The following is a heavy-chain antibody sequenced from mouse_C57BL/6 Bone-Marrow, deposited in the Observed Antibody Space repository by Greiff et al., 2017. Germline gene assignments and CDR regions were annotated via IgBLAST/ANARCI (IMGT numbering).Heavy chain of an antibody. V-gene: IGHV5-12*01. CDR1: GFTFSDYY. CDR3: ARYDYGLGY. Sequence: EVKLVESGGGLVQPGGSLKLSCAASGFTFSDYYMYWVRQTPEKRLEWVAYISNGGGSTFYPDPVKGRFTISRDNAKNTLYLQMSRLESDDTAMYYCARYDYGLGYWGQGTTLTVSS. CDR2: ISNGGGST. D-gene: IGHD2-4*01. J-gene: IGHJ2*01.